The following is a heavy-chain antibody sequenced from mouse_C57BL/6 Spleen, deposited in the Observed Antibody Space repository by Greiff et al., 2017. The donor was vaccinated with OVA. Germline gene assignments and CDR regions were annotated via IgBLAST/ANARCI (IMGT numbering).Heavy chain of an antibody. V-gene: IGHV1-22*01. CDR3: ARFEGYSNSDD. CDR2: INPNNGGT. CDR1: ESTFPDST. J-gene: IGHJ2*01. Sequence: FQRQHSEPERLNPGASVKISAKASESTFPDSTMPWVKQSHGKSLEWIGYINPNNGGTSYNQKFKGKATLTVNKSSSTAYMELRSLTSEDSAVYYCARFEGYSNSDDWGQGTTLTVSS. D-gene: IGHD2-5*01.